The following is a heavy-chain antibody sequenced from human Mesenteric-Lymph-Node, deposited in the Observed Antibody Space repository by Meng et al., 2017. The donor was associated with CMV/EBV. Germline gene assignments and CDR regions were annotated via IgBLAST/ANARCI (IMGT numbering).Heavy chain of an antibody. Sequence: ASVTVSCKASGYTFTGYYMHWVRQAPGQGLEWMGWINPNSGGTNYAQKFQGRVTMTRDTSISTAYMELSRLRSDDTAVYYCARDDSERQYYDFALDYWGQGTMVTVSS. J-gene: IGHJ4*02. CDR3: ARDDSERQYYDFALDY. V-gene: IGHV1-2*02. CDR1: GYTFTGYY. D-gene: IGHD3-3*01. CDR2: INPNSGGT.